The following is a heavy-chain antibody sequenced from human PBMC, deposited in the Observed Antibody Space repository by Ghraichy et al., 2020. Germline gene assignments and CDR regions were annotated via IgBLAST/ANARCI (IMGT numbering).Heavy chain of an antibody. Sequence: GALNISCAVSGFTFNSYIINWVRQAPGKGLEWVSSISSSGTYIYYADSVKGRFTISRDNAKNSLYLQMNSLRAEDTAVYYCAKHWNDWGQGTLVTVSS. V-gene: IGHV3-21*01. D-gene: IGHD1-1*01. J-gene: IGHJ4*02. CDR2: ISSSGTYI. CDR1: GFTFNSYI. CDR3: AKHWND.